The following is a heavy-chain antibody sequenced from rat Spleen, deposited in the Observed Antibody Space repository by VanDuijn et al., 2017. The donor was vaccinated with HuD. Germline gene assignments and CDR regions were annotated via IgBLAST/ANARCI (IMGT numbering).Heavy chain of an antibody. D-gene: IGHD1-2*01. V-gene: IGHV5-7*01. CDR2: ISYDGSIT. CDR1: GFTFSDYG. CDR3: TTYSSYMGVAY. Sequence: EVQLVESGGGLVQPGRSMKLSCAASGFTFSDYGMAWVLQAPTKGLEWVASISYDGSITHYRDSVKGRFTISRDNAKSTLYLQLDSLRSEDTATYYCTTYSSYMGVAYWGQGTLVTVSS. J-gene: IGHJ3*01.